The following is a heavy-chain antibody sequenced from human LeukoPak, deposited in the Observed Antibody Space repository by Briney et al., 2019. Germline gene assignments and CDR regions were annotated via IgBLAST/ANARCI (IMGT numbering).Heavy chain of an antibody. V-gene: IGHV3-30*02. CDR2: IRYDGSNK. Sequence: GGSLRLSCAASGFTFSSYGMHWVRQAPGKGLEWVAFIRYDGSNKYYADSVKGRFTISRDNSKNTLYLQMNSLRAEDTAVYYYAKNLRDSSGYYPNTRSDYWGQGTLVTVSS. CDR1: GFTFSSYG. D-gene: IGHD3-22*01. J-gene: IGHJ4*02. CDR3: AKNLRDSSGYYPNTRSDY.